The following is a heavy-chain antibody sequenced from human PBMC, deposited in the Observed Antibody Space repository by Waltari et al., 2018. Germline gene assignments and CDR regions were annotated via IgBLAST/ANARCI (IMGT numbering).Heavy chain of an antibody. D-gene: IGHD3-3*01. CDR2: IYTSGST. CDR3: ARERVYDPSRGFYYYYMDV. V-gene: IGHV4-4*07. CDR1: GGSISSYY. Sequence: QVQLQESGPGLVKPSETLSLTCTVSGGSISSYYWSWIRQPAGTGLEWIGRIYTSGSTNYNPSLKSRVTMSVDTSKNQFSLKLSSVTAADTAVYYCARERVYDPSRGFYYYYMDVWGKGTTVTISS. J-gene: IGHJ6*03.